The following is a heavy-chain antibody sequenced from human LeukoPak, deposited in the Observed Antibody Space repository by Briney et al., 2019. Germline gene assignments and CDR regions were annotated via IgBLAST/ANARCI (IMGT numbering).Heavy chain of an antibody. Sequence: GGSLRLSCAASGFTFSTYWMHWVRQAPGKGLVWVSRINSDGSSTNYADSAKGRFTISRDNAKNTLYLQLNSLSAEDTAVYYCARDFTRPILYWGRGTLVTVSS. J-gene: IGHJ4*02. CDR2: INSDGSST. CDR1: GFTFSTYW. CDR3: ARDFTRPILY. D-gene: IGHD2-2*02. V-gene: IGHV3-74*01.